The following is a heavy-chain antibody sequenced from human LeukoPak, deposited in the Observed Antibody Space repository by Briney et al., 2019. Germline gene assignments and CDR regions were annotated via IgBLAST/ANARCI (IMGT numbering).Heavy chain of an antibody. CDR3: AETPTYYYDSSLQH. J-gene: IGHJ1*01. Sequence: PSETLSLTCTVSGGSISSYYWSWIRQPPGKGLEWIGEINHSGSTNYNPSLKSRVTISVDTSKNQFSLKLSSVTAADTAVYYCAETPTYYYDSSLQHWGQGTLVTVSS. CDR1: GGSISSYY. V-gene: IGHV4-34*01. CDR2: INHSGST. D-gene: IGHD3-22*01.